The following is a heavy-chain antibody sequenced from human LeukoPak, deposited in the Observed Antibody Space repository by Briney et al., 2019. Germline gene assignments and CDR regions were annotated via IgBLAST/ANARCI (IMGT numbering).Heavy chain of an antibody. CDR3: ARDAHRTGTSFDY. CDR2: ISSSDGTI. J-gene: IGHJ4*02. CDR1: GFSFSSYS. D-gene: IGHD3/OR15-3a*01. V-gene: IGHV3-48*01. Sequence: PGGSLRLSCAASGFSFSSYSMNWVRQAPGKGLEWVSYISSSDGTIYYADSVKGRLTISRDNAKNSLYLQMNSLRAEDTAVYYCARDAHRTGTSFDYWGQGTLVTVSS.